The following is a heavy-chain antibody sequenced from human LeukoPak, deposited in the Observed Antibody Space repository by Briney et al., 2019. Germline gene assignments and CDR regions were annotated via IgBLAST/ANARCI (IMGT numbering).Heavy chain of an antibody. D-gene: IGHD5-24*01. Sequence: GGSLRLSCAASGFTFSSYTMNWVRQAPGEGLEWVSSISSSSNYIYYADSVKGRFTISRDNAKNSLFLQMNSPRAEDTAVYYCARGQGLQLKSGSDYWGQGTLVTVSS. J-gene: IGHJ4*02. CDR1: GFTFSSYT. V-gene: IGHV3-21*01. CDR2: ISSSSNYI. CDR3: ARGQGLQLKSGSDY.